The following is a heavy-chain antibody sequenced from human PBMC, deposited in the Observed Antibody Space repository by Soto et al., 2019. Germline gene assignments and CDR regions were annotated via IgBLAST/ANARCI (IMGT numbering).Heavy chain of an antibody. V-gene: IGHV3-21*01. CDR1: GFTLSRHT. CDR2: IGSRTSEI. CDR3: VRDYYDTSGYPNTFDI. Sequence: GGSLRLSCAASGFTLSRHTMNWVRQAPGKGLEWVSFIGSRTSEIYYADSVKGRFTISRDNAKNSLYLDLTRLRAEDTAVYFCVRDYYDTSGYPNTFDIWGQGTMVTV. J-gene: IGHJ3*02. D-gene: IGHD3-22*01.